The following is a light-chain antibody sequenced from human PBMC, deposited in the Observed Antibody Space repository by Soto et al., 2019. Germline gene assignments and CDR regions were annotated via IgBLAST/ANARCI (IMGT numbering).Light chain of an antibody. Sequence: QSVLTQPPSLSAAPGQRVTISCSRSSSNVGNNYVSRYQQFPGTAPKLLIYDNNKRPSGIPDRFSGSRSGTSATLGITGLQPGDEADYYCGTWDSSLSVGIFGGGTKLTVL. CDR3: GTWDSSLSVGI. CDR1: SSNVGNNY. V-gene: IGLV1-51*01. CDR2: DNN. J-gene: IGLJ2*01.